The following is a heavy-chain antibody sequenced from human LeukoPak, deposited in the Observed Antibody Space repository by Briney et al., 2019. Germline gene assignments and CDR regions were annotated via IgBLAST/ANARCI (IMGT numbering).Heavy chain of an antibody. CDR3: ARGFCGGTCLTNWFDP. CDR2: IKQDVSEK. V-gene: IGHV3-7*01. Sequence: GGSLRLSCVASGFTFSKTWMNWVRHVPGKGLEWVANIKQDVSEKYYADSVKGRFTISRDNAKNSVYLQMNSLRAEDTAVYYCARGFCGGTCLTNWFDPWGQGTLVTVSS. D-gene: IGHD2-15*01. CDR1: GFTFSKTW. J-gene: IGHJ5*02.